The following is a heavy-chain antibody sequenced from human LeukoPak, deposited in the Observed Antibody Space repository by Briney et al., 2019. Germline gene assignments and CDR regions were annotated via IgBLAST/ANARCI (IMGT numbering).Heavy chain of an antibody. CDR1: GYTFTSYG. D-gene: IGHD6-13*01. V-gene: IGHV5-51*01. J-gene: IGHJ1*01. Sequence: ASVKVSCKASGYTFTSYGISWVRQMPGKGLEWMGIIYPGDSDTRYSPSFQGQVTISADKSISTAYLQWSSLKASDTAMYYCARLLVYSSSWDIQHWGQGTLVTVSS. CDR3: ARLLVYSSSWDIQH. CDR2: IYPGDSDT.